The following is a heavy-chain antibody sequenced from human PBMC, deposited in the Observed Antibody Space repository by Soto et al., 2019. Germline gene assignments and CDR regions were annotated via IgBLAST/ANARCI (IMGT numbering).Heavy chain of an antibody. V-gene: IGHV4-39*01. J-gene: IGHJ3*02. CDR2: IYYSGST. CDR1: GGSISSSSYY. D-gene: IGHD2-8*01. Sequence: QLQLQESGPGLVKPSETLSLTCTVSGGSISSSSYYWGWIRQPPGKGLEWIGSIYYSGSTYYNPSLKSRVTISVDTSKNQFSLKLSSVTAADTAVYYCARTRRDDIVLKAEAFDIWGQGTMVTVSS. CDR3: ARTRRDDIVLKAEAFDI.